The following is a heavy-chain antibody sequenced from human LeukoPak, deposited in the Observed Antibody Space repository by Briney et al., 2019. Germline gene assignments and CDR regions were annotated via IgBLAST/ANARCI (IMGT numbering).Heavy chain of an antibody. CDR3: ARQSVVVAATRHYYYGMDV. D-gene: IGHD2-15*01. J-gene: IGHJ6*02. V-gene: IGHV4-30-2*06. CDR2: IYHSGST. CDR1: GGSISSGGYS. Sequence: SQTLSLTCAVSGGSISSGGYSWSWIRQSPGKGLEWIGYIYHSGSTYYNPSLKSRVTISVDRSKNQFSLKLSSVTAADTAMYYCARQSVVVAATRHYYYGMDVWGQGTTVTVSS.